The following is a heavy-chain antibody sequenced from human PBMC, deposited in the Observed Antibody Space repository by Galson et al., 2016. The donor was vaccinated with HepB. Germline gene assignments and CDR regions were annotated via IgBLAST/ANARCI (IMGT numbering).Heavy chain of an antibody. V-gene: IGHV6-1*01. Sequence: CAISGDSVSSSTAAWIWIRQSPSRGLEWLGRTYYRSKWYNDYAVSVKSRITINPDTSKNQFSLQLSSVTPADTAVYYCAREVRYSPSGGMDVWGQGTTVTVSS. D-gene: IGHD3-9*01. CDR3: AREVRYSPSGGMDV. CDR2: TYYRSKWYN. CDR1: GDSVSSSTAA. J-gene: IGHJ6*02.